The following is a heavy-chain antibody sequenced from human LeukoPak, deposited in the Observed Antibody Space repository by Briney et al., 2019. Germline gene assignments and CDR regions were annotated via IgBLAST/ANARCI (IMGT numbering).Heavy chain of an antibody. CDR1: GFTFSSYE. CDR3: AKWVFLGESGYFDC. V-gene: IGHV3-48*03. Sequence: GGSLRLSCAASGFTFSSYEMNWVRQAPGKGLEWVSYISSSGSTIYYADSVKGRFTISRDNSKNTLNLQMNSLRAEDTAVYYCAKWVFLGESGYFDCWGQGTLVTVSS. D-gene: IGHD3-10*01. J-gene: IGHJ4*02. CDR2: ISSSGSTI.